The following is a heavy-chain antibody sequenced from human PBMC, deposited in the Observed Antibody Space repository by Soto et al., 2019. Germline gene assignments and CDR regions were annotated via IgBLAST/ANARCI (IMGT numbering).Heavy chain of an antibody. D-gene: IGHD3-9*01. V-gene: IGHV1-8*01. CDR3: TTADQEVLRYFDPYYYGMDV. J-gene: IGHJ6*02. CDR1: GYTFTNYD. Sequence: GASVKVSYKASGYTFTNYDINWARQAPGQGLEWMGWMNPGSGNRGYAPKFQGRVTMTRDTSTSTAYMELSSLKSEDTAVYYCTTADQEVLRYFDPYYYGMDVWGQGTTVTVSS. CDR2: MNPGSGNR.